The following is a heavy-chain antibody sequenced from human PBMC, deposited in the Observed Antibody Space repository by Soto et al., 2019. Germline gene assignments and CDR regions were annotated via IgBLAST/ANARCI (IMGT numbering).Heavy chain of an antibody. CDR2: IIPILGIA. CDR3: ARGRMTAMGGYYYYYMDV. V-gene: IGHV1-69*02. J-gene: IGHJ6*03. CDR1: GSTFSSYT. D-gene: IGHD5-18*01. Sequence: SVKVSCKASGSTFSSYTISWVRQAPGQGLEWMGRIIPILGIANYARKFQGRVTITADKSTSTAYMELSSLRSEDTAVYYCARGRMTAMGGYYYYYMDVWGKGTTVTVSS.